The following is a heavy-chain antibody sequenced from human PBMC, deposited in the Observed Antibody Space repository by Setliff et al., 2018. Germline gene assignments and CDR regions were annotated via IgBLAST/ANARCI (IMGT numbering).Heavy chain of an antibody. J-gene: IGHJ4*02. CDR2: INPSGGST. V-gene: IGHV1-46*01. D-gene: IGHD2-8*01. CDR3: IMNMVRPVTGLDC. CDR1: GYTFTSNH. Sequence: ASVKVSCKASGYTFTSNHVHWDRQAPGQGLEWMGTINPSGGSTIYAPDFQGRVTMTWDTSTNIAYMELSGLRYADSAIYYCIMNMVRPVTGLDCWGPGTLVTVSS.